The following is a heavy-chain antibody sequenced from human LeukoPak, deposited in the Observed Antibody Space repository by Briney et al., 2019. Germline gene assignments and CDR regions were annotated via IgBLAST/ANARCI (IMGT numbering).Heavy chain of an antibody. CDR1: GFTFSSYW. CDR3: ANVHPSSYYFDY. CDR2: INSDGSST. Sequence: GGSLRLSCAASGFTFSSYWMHWVRQAPGKGLVWVSRINSDGSSTSYADSVKGRFTISRDNAKNTLYLQMNSLRAEDTAVYYCANVHPSSYYFDYWGQGTLVTVSS. V-gene: IGHV3-74*01. D-gene: IGHD6-6*01. J-gene: IGHJ4*02.